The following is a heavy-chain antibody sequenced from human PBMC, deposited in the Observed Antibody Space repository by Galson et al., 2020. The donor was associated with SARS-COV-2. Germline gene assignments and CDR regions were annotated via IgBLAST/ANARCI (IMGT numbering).Heavy chain of an antibody. CDR2: ISSSGSTI. CDR1: GFTFSSYE. V-gene: IGHV3-48*03. Sequence: GGSLRLSCAASGFTFSSYEMNWVRQAPGKGLEWVSYISSSGSTIYYADSVKGRFTISRDNAKNSLYLQMNSLRAEDTAVYYCARDIGPYDILTGYYIGAFDIWGQGTMVTVSS. D-gene: IGHD3-9*01. CDR3: ARDIGPYDILTGYYIGAFDI. J-gene: IGHJ3*02.